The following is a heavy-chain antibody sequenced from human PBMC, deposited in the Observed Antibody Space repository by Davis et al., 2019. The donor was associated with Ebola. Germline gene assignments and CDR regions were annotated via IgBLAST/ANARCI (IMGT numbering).Heavy chain of an antibody. V-gene: IGHV4-34*01. J-gene: IGHJ4*02. Sequence: GSLRLSCAVYGGSFSGYYWSWIRQPPGKGLEWIGEINHSGSTNYNPSLKSRVPISVDTSKNQFPLKLSSVTAADTAVYYCARRIQLWLRGYYFDYWGQGTLVTVSS. CDR1: GGSFSGYY. D-gene: IGHD5-18*01. CDR2: INHSGST. CDR3: ARRIQLWLRGYYFDY.